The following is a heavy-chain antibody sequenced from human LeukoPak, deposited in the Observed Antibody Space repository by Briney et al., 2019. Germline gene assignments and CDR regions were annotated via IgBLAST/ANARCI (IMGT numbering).Heavy chain of an antibody. CDR3: ARVVPYYYYGMDV. J-gene: IGHJ6*02. D-gene: IGHD6-13*01. V-gene: IGHV3-48*01. CDR2: ISSSSTI. CDR1: GFTFSSYS. Sequence: GGSLRLSCAASGFTFSSYSMNWVRQAPGKGLEWVSYISSSSTIYYADSVKGRFTISRDNAKNSLYLQMNSLRAEDTAVYYCARVVPYYYYGMDVWGQGTTVTVSS.